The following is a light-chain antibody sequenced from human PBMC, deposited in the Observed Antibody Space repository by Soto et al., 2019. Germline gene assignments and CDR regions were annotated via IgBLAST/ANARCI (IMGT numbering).Light chain of an antibody. Sequence: QSALTQPASVSGSPGQSITISCTGTSSDVGGYNYVSWYQQHPGKAPKLMIYDVSNRPSGVSNRFSGSKSGNTASLTISGXXXXDEAXYYCSSYTXXXTXXVVFGXGT. CDR1: SSDVGGYNY. CDR3: SSYTXXXTXXVV. V-gene: IGLV2-14*01. J-gene: IGLJ2*01. CDR2: DVS.